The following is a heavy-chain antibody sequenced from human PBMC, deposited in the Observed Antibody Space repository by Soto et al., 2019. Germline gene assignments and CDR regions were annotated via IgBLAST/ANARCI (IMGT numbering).Heavy chain of an antibody. CDR3: ARGPYYYGSGSYYNHYYYGMDV. V-gene: IGHV4-39*01. Sequence: SETLSLTCTVSGDSISSSDYYWGWIRQPPGKGLEWIGNIYYSGSASYHPSLKSRVTISVDTSKNQFSLKLSSVTAADTAVYYCARGPYYYGSGSYYNHYYYGMDVWGQGTTVTVS. CDR2: IYYSGSA. D-gene: IGHD3-10*01. J-gene: IGHJ6*02. CDR1: GDSISSSDYY.